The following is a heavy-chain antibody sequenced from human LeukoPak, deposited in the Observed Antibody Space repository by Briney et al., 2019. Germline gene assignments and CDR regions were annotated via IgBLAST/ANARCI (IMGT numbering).Heavy chain of an antibody. CDR1: GYTFTSYD. J-gene: IGHJ6*02. CDR3: ARKDSSGWYGSMSYGMDV. D-gene: IGHD6-19*01. CDR2: VNPNSGNT. Sequence: GASVKVSCKASGYTFTSYDINWVRQATGQGLEWMGWVNPNSGNTGYAQKFQGRVTMTRNTSISTAYMELSSLRSEDTAVYYCARKDSSGWYGSMSYGMDVWGQGTTVTVSS. V-gene: IGHV1-8*01.